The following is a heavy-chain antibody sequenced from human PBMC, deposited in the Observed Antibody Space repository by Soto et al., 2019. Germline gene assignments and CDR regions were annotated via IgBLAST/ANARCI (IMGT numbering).Heavy chain of an antibody. D-gene: IGHD3-16*01. Sequence: PSETLSLTCAVSGGSISSGGYSWSWIRQPPGKGLEWIGYINHSGSTNYNPSLKSRVTISVDTSKNQFSLKLSSVTAADTAVYYCARDRDGLYDYWGQGTLVTVSS. J-gene: IGHJ4*02. CDR2: INHSGST. CDR1: GGSISSGGYS. V-gene: IGHV4-30-2*01. CDR3: ARDRDGLYDY.